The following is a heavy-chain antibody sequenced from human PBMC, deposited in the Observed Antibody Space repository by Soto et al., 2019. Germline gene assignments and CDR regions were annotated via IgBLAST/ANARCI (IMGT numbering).Heavy chain of an antibody. CDR2: IYYSGST. Sequence: QVQLQESGPGLVKPSQTLSLTCTVSGGSISSGDYYWSWIRQPPGKGLEWIGYIYYSGSTYYNPSLKSRVTISVDTSKNQFTLKLSSVTAADTAVYYCARAPDFWSGSNWFDPWGQGTLVTVSS. CDR3: ARAPDFWSGSNWFDP. J-gene: IGHJ5*02. CDR1: GGSISSGDYY. V-gene: IGHV4-30-4*01. D-gene: IGHD3-3*01.